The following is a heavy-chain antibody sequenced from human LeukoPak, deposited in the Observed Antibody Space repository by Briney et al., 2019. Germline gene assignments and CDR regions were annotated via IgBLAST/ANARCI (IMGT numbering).Heavy chain of an antibody. Sequence: PGGSLRLSCAASGFTFSSYSMNWVRQAPGKGLEWVSSISSSSSYIYYADSVKGRFTISRDNAKNSLYLQMNSLRAEDTAVYYCAREGYTMDYYGMDVWGQGTTVTVSS. CDR2: ISSSSSYI. D-gene: IGHD3-10*01. CDR1: GFTFSSYS. V-gene: IGHV3-21*01. CDR3: AREGYTMDYYGMDV. J-gene: IGHJ6*02.